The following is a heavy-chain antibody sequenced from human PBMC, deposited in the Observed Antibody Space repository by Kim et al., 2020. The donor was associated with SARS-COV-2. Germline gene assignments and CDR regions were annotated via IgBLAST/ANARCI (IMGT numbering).Heavy chain of an antibody. V-gene: IGHV3-74*01. J-gene: IGHJ3*02. CDR1: GFTFSSYW. CDR3: ARAGFSGYDTDAFDI. CDR2: INSDGSST. Sequence: GGSLRLSCAASGFTFSSYWMHWVRQAPGKGLVWVSRINSDGSSTSYADSVKGRFTISRDNAKNTLYLQMNSLRAEDTAVYYCARAGFSGYDTDAFDIWGQGTMVTVSS. D-gene: IGHD5-12*01.